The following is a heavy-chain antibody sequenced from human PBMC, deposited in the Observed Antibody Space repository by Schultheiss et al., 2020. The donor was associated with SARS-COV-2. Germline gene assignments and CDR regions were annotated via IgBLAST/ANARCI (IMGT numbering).Heavy chain of an antibody. V-gene: IGHV4-59*01. CDR2: IYYSGST. Sequence: SETLSLTCTVSGGSISSYYWSWIRQPPGKGLEWIGYIYYSGSTNYNPSLKSRVTISVDTSKNQFSLKLSSVTAADTAVYYCAGLITGTGSGDYWGQGTLVTVSS. J-gene: IGHJ4*02. D-gene: IGHD1-20*01. CDR3: AGLITGTGSGDY. CDR1: GGSISSYY.